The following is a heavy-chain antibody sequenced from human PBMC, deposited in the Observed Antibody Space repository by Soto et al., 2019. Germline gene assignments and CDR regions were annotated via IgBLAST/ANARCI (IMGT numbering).Heavy chain of an antibody. CDR2: VNAGEGNT. D-gene: IGHD3-22*01. J-gene: IGHJ4*02. V-gene: IGHV1-3*01. CDR1: GYSFSNYA. CDR3: ARDYNFDNIGLLDY. Sequence: ASVKVSCKGSGYSFSNYAMHWVRQAPGQRLEWMGCVNAGEGNTKSSQKFQGRVTFTRDTSASIAYMELTSLRSEDTAVYYCARDYNFDNIGLLDYWGQGALVTVSS.